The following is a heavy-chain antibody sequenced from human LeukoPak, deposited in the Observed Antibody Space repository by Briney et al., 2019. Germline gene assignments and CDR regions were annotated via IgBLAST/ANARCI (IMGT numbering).Heavy chain of an antibody. CDR1: GGSTGSSSYY. D-gene: IGHD4-17*01. V-gene: IGHV4-39*01. J-gene: IGHJ3*02. Sequence: SETLSLTCTVSGGSTGSSSYYWGWIRQPPGKGLEWIGNIYYSGDTYYNPSLKSRVTISVDTSKNQFSLNLSSVTAADTAVYYCASSDYGDYEARVFDAFDIWGQGTMVTVSS. CDR3: ASSDYGDYEARVFDAFDI. CDR2: IYYSGDT.